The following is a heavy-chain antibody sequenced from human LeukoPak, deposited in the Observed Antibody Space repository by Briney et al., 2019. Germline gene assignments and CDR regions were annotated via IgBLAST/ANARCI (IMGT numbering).Heavy chain of an antibody. Sequence: ASVKVSCKASGYIFTGYYMHWMRQAPGQGLEWMGWINPNSGGTNYAQKFQGRVTITGDKSISTAYMELSRLRSDDTAVYYCAGGGGGYGYGLLLDNYYYMDVWGKGTTVTVSS. V-gene: IGHV1-2*02. D-gene: IGHD5-18*01. CDR3: AGGGGGYGYGLLLDNYYYMDV. CDR1: GYIFTGYY. CDR2: INPNSGGT. J-gene: IGHJ6*03.